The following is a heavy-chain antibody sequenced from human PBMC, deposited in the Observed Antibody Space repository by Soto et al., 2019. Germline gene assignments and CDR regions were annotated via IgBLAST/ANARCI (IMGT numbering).Heavy chain of an antibody. J-gene: IGHJ5*02. Sequence: GGSLRLSCSASGFTFSSYAMHWVRQAPGKGLEYVSAISSNGGSTYYADSVKGRFTISRDNSKNTLYLQMSSLRAEDTAVYYCVTDAYSDLCSGHNWLDTWGQGTLVTVSS. V-gene: IGHV3-64D*06. CDR2: ISSNGGST. CDR3: VTDAYSDLCSGHNWLDT. D-gene: IGHD3-3*01. CDR1: GFTFSSYA.